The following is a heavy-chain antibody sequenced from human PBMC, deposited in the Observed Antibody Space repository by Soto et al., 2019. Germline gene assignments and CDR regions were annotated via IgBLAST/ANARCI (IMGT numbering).Heavy chain of an antibody. J-gene: IGHJ6*01. V-gene: IGHV3-9*01. CDR2: ISWNSKSK. CDR1: GFMFADYA. CDR3: AKDIDSSGRAYYVMDV. Sequence: EVQLVESGGTLVQPGRSLRLSCATSGFMFADYAMHWVRQAPGKGLEWVSGISWNSKSKDYADAVRGRFTISRDNAKKSLYLQMNTLRAEDTALYYCAKDIDSSGRAYYVMDVWGQGTTVTVSS. D-gene: IGHD3-22*01.